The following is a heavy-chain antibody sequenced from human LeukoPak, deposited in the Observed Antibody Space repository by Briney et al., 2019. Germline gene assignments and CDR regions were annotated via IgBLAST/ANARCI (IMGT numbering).Heavy chain of an antibody. V-gene: IGHV1-2*02. Sequence: GASVKVSCKASGGTFSSYAISWGRQAPGQGLEGMGWINPNSGGTNYAQKFQGRVTMTRDTSISTAYMALSRLRSDDTAVYYCARDNYYDSSGYYYGWDYWGQGTLVTVSS. CDR2: INPNSGGT. J-gene: IGHJ4*02. CDR1: GGTFSSYA. CDR3: ARDNYYDSSGYYYGWDY. D-gene: IGHD3-22*01.